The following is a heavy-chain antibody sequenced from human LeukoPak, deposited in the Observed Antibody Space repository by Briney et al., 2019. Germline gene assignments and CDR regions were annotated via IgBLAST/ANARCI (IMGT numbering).Heavy chain of an antibody. CDR1: GFTFSSSA. Sequence: PGGSLRLSCAASGFTFSSSAMSWVRQAPGKGLEWVSAISRSGGNIKYVDSVKGRFTISRDNSKNTLYLQMNSLSADDTALYYCAKDGYGGDSEYYYYYGMEVWGQGTTVTVSS. CDR3: AKDGYGGDSEYYYYYGMEV. J-gene: IGHJ6*02. V-gene: IGHV3-23*01. CDR2: ISRSGGNI. D-gene: IGHD4-23*01.